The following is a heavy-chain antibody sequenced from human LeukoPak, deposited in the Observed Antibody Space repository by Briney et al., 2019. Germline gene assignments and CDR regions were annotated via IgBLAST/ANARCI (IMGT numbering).Heavy chain of an antibody. CDR2: IIPILGIA. CDR1: GGTFSSYA. D-gene: IGHD3/OR15-3a*01. Sequence: SVKVSCKASGGTFSSYAISWVRQAPGQGLEWMGRIIPILGIANYAQKFQGRVTITADKSTSTVYMELSSLRSEDTAVYYCARTQDWSHIANFDYWGQGTLATVSS. J-gene: IGHJ4*02. CDR3: ARTQDWSHIANFDY. V-gene: IGHV1-69*04.